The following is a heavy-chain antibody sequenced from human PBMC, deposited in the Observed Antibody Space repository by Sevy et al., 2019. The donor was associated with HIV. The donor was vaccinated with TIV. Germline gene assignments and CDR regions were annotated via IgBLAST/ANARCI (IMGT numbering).Heavy chain of an antibody. D-gene: IGHD6-13*01. CDR1: GYTFTKYG. CDR3: AREIGQQLTVIFDY. J-gene: IGHJ4*02. V-gene: IGHV7-4-1*02. Sequence: ASVKVSFKASGYTFTKYGMNWVRQAPGQGPEWMGWFKTNTGNPTYDQGFTGRFVFSLDTSVSTAHLLISSLKTDDTAVYYCAREIGQQLTVIFDYWGQGTPVTVSS. CDR2: FKTNTGNP.